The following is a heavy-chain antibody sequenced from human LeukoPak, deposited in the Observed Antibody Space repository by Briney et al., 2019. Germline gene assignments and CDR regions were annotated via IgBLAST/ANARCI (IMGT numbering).Heavy chain of an antibody. CDR3: AKDNYYGDYEVTSIFGVD. CDR1: GFTFSSHG. J-gene: IGHJ4*02. CDR2: IRYDGTRE. V-gene: IGHV3-30*02. D-gene: IGHD4-17*01. Sequence: GGSVRLSCAASGFTFSSHGMHWVRQAPGKGLEWVAFIRYDGTREYYADSMKGRFNISRDNFKNTLYLQMNSLRAEDTAVYYRAKDNYYGDYEVTSIFGVDWGQGTLVTVSS.